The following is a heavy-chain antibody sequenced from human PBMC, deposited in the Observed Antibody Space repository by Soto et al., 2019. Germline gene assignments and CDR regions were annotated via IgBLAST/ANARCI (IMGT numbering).Heavy chain of an antibody. CDR1: GGSIISYY. V-gene: IGHV4-59*01. CDR2: IYYSGST. Sequence: SETLSLTCTVSGGSIISYYWSWLRQPPGKGLEWIGYIYYSGSTNYNPSLKSRVTMSVDTSKNQFSLKVSSVTAADTAVYYCASLYSGYEDWYFDLWGRGTLVTVS. J-gene: IGHJ2*01. D-gene: IGHD5-12*01. CDR3: ASLYSGYEDWYFDL.